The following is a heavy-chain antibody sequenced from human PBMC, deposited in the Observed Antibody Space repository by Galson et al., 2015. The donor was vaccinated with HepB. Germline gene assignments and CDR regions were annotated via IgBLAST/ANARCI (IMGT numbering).Heavy chain of an antibody. CDR1: GGSISSYY. Sequence: SETLSLTCTVSGGSISSYYWSWIRQPPGKGLEWIGYIYYSGSTNYNPSLKSRVTISVDTSKNQFSLKLSSVTAADTAVYYCARDTASQPFSFYYGMDVWGQGTTVTVSS. V-gene: IGHV4-59*01. D-gene: IGHD5-18*01. CDR3: ARDTASQPFSFYYGMDV. J-gene: IGHJ6*02. CDR2: IYYSGST.